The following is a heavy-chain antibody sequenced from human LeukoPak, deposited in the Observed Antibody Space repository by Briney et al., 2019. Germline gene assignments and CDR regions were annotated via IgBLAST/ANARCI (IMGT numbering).Heavy chain of an antibody. CDR3: ALISYCTTITCYYLGY. Sequence: ASVKVSCKASGYTFTNYAISWVRQAPGQGLEWMGWISGHNGNTNYAQNLQGRVTMTTDTSTSTAYMELRSLRFDDTAVYYCALISYCTTITCYYLGYWGQGTLVTVSS. CDR2: ISGHNGNT. CDR1: GYTFTNYA. D-gene: IGHD2-8*01. J-gene: IGHJ4*02. V-gene: IGHV1-18*01.